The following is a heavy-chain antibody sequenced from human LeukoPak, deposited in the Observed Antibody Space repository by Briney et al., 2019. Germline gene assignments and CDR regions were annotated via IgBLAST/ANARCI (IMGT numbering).Heavy chain of an antibody. V-gene: IGHV4-34*01. D-gene: IGHD2-21*01. Sequence: SETLSLTCVVYGGSFSGYYWSGIRQPPGKGLDWIGEIDQSGTTNYNPSLNSRVTISVDTSRKPFSLTLTSMTAADTAVYYCARVPHSYFGSGYFDPWGQGTLVTVSS. CDR3: ARVPHSYFGSGYFDP. CDR2: IDQSGTT. J-gene: IGHJ4*02. CDR1: GGSFSGYY.